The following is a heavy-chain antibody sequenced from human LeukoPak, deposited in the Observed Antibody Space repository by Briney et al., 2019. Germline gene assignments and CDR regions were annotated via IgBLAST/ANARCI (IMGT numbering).Heavy chain of an antibody. D-gene: IGHD2-2*01. CDR3: ARRLTQYDCFDP. J-gene: IGHJ5*02. V-gene: IGHV6-1*01. CDR2: TYYRSKWSS. CDR1: GDSVSSKSAA. Sequence: SQTLSLTCALSGDSVSSKSAAWNWIRQSPSRGLEWLGRTYYRSKWSSGYAESVRGRITVNPDTSKNQFSLHLNSVTPEDTAVYYCARRLTQYDCFDPWGQGILVTVSS.